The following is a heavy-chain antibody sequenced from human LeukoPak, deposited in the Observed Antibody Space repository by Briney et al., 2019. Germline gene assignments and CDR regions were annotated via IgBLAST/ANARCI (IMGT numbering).Heavy chain of an antibody. J-gene: IGHJ3*02. Sequence: GGSLRLSCAVSGFIVSSDYMSWVRQAPGKGLEWVSVIYSGGNTYYADSVKGRFTISRDNSKNTLYLQMNSLRAEDTAVYYCAKSSARGVTAWHDAFDIWGQGTMVTVSS. CDR2: IYSGGNT. CDR1: GFIVSSDY. CDR3: AKSSARGVTAWHDAFDI. D-gene: IGHD2-21*02. V-gene: IGHV3-53*01.